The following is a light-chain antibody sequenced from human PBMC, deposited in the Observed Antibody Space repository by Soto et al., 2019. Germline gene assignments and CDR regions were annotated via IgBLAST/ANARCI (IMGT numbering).Light chain of an antibody. CDR2: DAS. Sequence: IQMTQSPSSLSASVGDRVTITCQASQDISNYLNWYQQKPGKAPKLLIYDASNLETGVPSRFSGSGSRTDFTLTITHLQSEDFATYYCQHYLNYPITFGQGTRLEIK. J-gene: IGKJ5*01. CDR3: QHYLNYPIT. V-gene: IGKV1-33*01. CDR1: QDISNY.